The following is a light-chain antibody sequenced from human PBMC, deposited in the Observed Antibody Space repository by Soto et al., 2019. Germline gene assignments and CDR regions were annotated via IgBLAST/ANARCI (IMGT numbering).Light chain of an antibody. CDR1: QSVSTS. V-gene: IGKV3-11*01. CDR3: QQRSSWPLT. J-gene: IGKJ4*01. CDR2: AAS. Sequence: EIVLTQSPATLSLSPGERATLSCRASQSVSTSLVWYHQKPGQAPRLLIYAASNRATGIPARFSGSGSGTDFTLTISSLEPEDFAVYYCQQRSSWPLTFGGGTKVEIK.